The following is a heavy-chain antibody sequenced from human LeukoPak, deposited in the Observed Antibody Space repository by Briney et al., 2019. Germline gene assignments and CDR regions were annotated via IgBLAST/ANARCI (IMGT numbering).Heavy chain of an antibody. CDR1: GFTFTSSA. J-gene: IGHJ4*02. CDR2: IVVGSGNT. V-gene: IGHV1-58*01. CDR3: AAVQVVVVAATLNQGPGYYFDY. Sequence: SVKVSCKASGFTFTSSAVQWVRQARGQRLEWIGWIVVGSGNTNYAQKFQERVTITRDMSTSTAYMELSCLRSEDTAVYYCAAVQVVVVAATLNQGPGYYFDYWGQGTLVTVSS. D-gene: IGHD2-15*01.